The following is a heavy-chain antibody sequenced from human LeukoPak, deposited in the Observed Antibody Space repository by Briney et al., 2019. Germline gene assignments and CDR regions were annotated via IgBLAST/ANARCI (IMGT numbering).Heavy chain of an antibody. Sequence: ASVKVSCKASGYSFSTYTMNWVRQAPGQRLEWMGWINAGNGNTKYSQKFQGRVTITADESTSTAYMELSSLRSEDTAVYYCARTGSGSYYLDYWGQGTLVTVSS. J-gene: IGHJ4*02. V-gene: IGHV1-3*01. CDR3: ARTGSGSYYLDY. CDR1: GYSFSTYT. D-gene: IGHD3-10*01. CDR2: INAGNGNT.